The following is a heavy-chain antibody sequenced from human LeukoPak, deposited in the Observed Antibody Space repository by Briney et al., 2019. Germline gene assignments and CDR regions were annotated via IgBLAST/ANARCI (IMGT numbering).Heavy chain of an antibody. CDR1: GGSIRSGYYY. D-gene: IGHD4-11*01. V-gene: IGHV4-61*01. Sequence: SETLSLTCTVSGGSIRSGYYYWGWIRQSPGKGLEWIGYIYFSGSTNYNPSPKRRVTMSVVTSKNQFSLRLTSVTAADTATYYCARVGGSNFYNYGMDVWGQGTTVIVSS. CDR2: IYFSGST. CDR3: ARVGGSNFYNYGMDV. J-gene: IGHJ6*02.